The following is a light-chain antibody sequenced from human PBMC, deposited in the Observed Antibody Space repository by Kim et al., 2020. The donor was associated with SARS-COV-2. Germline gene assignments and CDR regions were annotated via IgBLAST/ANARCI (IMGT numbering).Light chain of an antibody. CDR2: RTF. CDR3: LLSYGGPWV. J-gene: IGLJ3*02. Sequence: QAVVTQAPSLSVSPGGTVTLTCASGTGAVTSSHYANWFQQKPGQALRAMIHRTFNRHSGTPARFSGSLLEDKATLTLSRVQPEDEAVYYCLLSYGGPWVFGGGTQLTVL. CDR1: TGAVTSSHY. V-gene: IGLV7-43*01.